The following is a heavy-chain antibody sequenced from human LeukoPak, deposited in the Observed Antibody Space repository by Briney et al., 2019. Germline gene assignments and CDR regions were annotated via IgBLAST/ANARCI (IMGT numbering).Heavy chain of an antibody. Sequence: SETLSLTCAVYGGSFSGYYWSWIRQPPGKGLEWIGEINHSGSTNYNPSLKSRVTISVDTSKNQFSLKLSSVTAADTAVYYCARGLRIPAAMLTYYYYGMDVWGQGTLVTVSS. J-gene: IGHJ6*02. CDR1: GGSFSGYY. CDR2: INHSGST. D-gene: IGHD2-2*01. CDR3: ARGLRIPAAMLTYYYYGMDV. V-gene: IGHV4-34*01.